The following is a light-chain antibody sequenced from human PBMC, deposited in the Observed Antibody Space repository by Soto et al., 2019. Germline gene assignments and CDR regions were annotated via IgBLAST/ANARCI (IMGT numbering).Light chain of an antibody. CDR1: SSDVGGYNY. V-gene: IGLV2-14*03. J-gene: IGLJ2*01. CDR2: DVS. Sequence: QSALTQPASVSGSPGQSITISCTGTSSDVGGYNYVSWYQQHPGNVPKLIIFDVSNRPSGVSNRFSGSKSGNTASLTISGLQAEDEADYYCNSLTTRNTVIFGGGTKLTVL. CDR3: NSLTTRNTVI.